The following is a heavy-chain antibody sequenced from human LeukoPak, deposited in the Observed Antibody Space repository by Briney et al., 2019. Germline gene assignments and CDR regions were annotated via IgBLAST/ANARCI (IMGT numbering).Heavy chain of an antibody. CDR2: ISSSGTNT. D-gene: IGHD6-25*01. CDR3: AKEVKAATNWFDP. Sequence: GGSLRLSCAASGFTFSSYAMSWVRQAPGKGLEWVSAISSSGTNTYYADSVEGRFTISRDNLKNTLYLQMNSLGAEDTAVYFCAKEVKAATNWFDPWGQGTLVTVSS. V-gene: IGHV3-23*01. CDR1: GFTFSSYA. J-gene: IGHJ5*02.